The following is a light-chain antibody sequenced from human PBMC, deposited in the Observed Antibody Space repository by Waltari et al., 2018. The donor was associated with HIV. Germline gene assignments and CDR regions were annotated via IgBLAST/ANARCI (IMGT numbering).Light chain of an antibody. CDR2: RNN. Sequence: QSVLTQPPSASGTPGQRVTISCSGSSSNIGSNYVYWYQQLPGTAPKLLIYRNNQRPSWVPDRFSGSKSGTSASLAISGLRSEDEADYYCAAWDDSLNSYVFGTGTEVTVL. CDR1: SSNIGSNY. V-gene: IGLV1-47*01. J-gene: IGLJ1*01. CDR3: AAWDDSLNSYV.